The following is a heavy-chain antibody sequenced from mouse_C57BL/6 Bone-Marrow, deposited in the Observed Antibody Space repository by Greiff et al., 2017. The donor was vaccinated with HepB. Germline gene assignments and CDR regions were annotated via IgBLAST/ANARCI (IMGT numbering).Heavy chain of an antibody. J-gene: IGHJ3*01. CDR3: ARPTGRTWFAY. CDR1: GFTFSSYA. Sequence: EVKVVESGGGLVKPGGSLKLSCAASGFTFSSYAMSWVRQTPEKRLEWVATISDGGSYTYYPDNVKGRFTISRDNAKNNLYLQMSHLKSEDTAMYYCARPTGRTWFAYWGQGTLVTVSA. D-gene: IGHD4-1*02. CDR2: ISDGGSYT. V-gene: IGHV5-4*03.